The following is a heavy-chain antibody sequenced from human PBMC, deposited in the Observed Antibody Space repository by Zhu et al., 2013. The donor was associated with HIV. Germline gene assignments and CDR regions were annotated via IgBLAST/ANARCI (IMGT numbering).Heavy chain of an antibody. V-gene: IGHV1-69*12. D-gene: IGHD3-3*01. CDR3: ARGIGVHPYYFDY. CDR2: IIPIFGTA. Sequence: QVQLVQSGAEVKKPGSSVKVSCKASGGTFSRNTINWVRQAPGQGLEWMGGIIPIFGTANYAQNFQAKVTITADESTSTAYMELSSLRSEDTAVYYCARGIGVHPYYFDYWGQGTLVTVSS. J-gene: IGHJ4*02. CDR1: GGTFSRNT.